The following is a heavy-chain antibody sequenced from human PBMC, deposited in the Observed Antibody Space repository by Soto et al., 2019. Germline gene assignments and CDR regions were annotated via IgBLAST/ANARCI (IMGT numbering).Heavy chain of an antibody. Sequence: QVQLVQSGAEVKKPGSSVKVSCKASGGTFSSYAISWVRQAPGQGLEWMGGIITMFGTADYAQKFQGRVTITADESTSTAYMELSTLSSDDTAVYFCASMKGGSQYCYYGMDVWGQGTKVTVSS. D-gene: IGHD3-10*01. V-gene: IGHV1-69*12. CDR2: IITMFGTA. J-gene: IGHJ6*02. CDR3: ASMKGGSQYCYYGMDV. CDR1: GGTFSSYA.